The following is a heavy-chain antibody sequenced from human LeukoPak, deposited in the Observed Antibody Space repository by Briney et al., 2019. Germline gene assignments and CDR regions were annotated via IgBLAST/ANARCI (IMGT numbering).Heavy chain of an antibody. CDR3: ARDQYRTMVPGVIPHDAFDI. CDR2: MSFDGSNK. J-gene: IGHJ3*02. CDR1: AFTFSSYA. D-gene: IGHD3-10*01. Sequence: PGRSLRLSCAASAFTFSSYAMHWVRQAPGKGLEWVAVMSFDGSNKYYADSVKGRFTISRDNSKNTLYLQMNSLRAEDTAVYYCARDQYRTMVPGVIPHDAFDIWGQRTMVTVSS. V-gene: IGHV3-30*04.